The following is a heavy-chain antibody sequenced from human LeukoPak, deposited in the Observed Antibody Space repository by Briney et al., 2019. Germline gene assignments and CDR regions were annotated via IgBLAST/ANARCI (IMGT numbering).Heavy chain of an antibody. V-gene: IGHV4-34*01. D-gene: IGHD6-13*01. CDR2: ITPSGST. J-gene: IGHJ4*02. CDR3: ARGAAGYSSSWYVY. Sequence: SETLSLTWAVYGXSFSGYYGSWIRQPPGKGLEWIGEITPSGSTNYNPSLKSRVTISVDTSKNQFSLKLSSVTAADTAVYYCARGAAGYSSSWYVYWGQGTLVTVSS. CDR1: GXSFSGYY.